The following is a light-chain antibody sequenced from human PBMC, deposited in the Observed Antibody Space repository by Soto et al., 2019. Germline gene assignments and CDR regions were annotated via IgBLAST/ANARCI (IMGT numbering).Light chain of an antibody. Sequence: DIVMTQSPLSLPVTPGEPASISCRSSQSLLHTNGYNYLDWYVQKPGQSPHLLIYLGSNRASGVPDRFSGSGSCTDFTIEINRVEAEDVGVYYCMQALQTPGYPFGQGTKLEIK. CDR2: LGS. CDR1: QSLLHTNGYNY. J-gene: IGKJ2*01. CDR3: MQALQTPGYP. V-gene: IGKV2-28*01.